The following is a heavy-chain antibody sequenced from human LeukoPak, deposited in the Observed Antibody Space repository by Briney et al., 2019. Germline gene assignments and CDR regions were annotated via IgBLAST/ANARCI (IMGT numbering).Heavy chain of an antibody. CDR3: ARGTSDCSGGSCYEDY. CDR1: GGSFSGYY. D-gene: IGHD2-15*01. CDR2: INHSGST. Sequence: SETLSLTCAGYGGSFSGYYWSWIRQPPGKGLEWMGEINHSGSTNYNPSLKSRVTISVDTSKNQFSLKLSSVTAADTAVYYCARGTSDCSGGSCYEDYWGQGTLVTVSS. V-gene: IGHV4-34*01. J-gene: IGHJ4*02.